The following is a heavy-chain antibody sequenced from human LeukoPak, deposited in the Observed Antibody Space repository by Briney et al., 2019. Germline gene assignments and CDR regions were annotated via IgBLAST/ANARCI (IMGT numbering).Heavy chain of an antibody. CDR1: GGSISSADYY. CDR2: IYYSGST. J-gene: IGHJ6*02. V-gene: IGHV4-30-4*01. Sequence: PSQTLSLTCTVSGGSISSADYYWSWIRQPPGKGLEWIGYIYYSGSTYYNPSLKSRVTISVDMSKNQFSLKLSSVTAADTAVYYCARDLVVRGVMYGMDVWGQGTTVTVSS. CDR3: ARDLVVRGVMYGMDV. D-gene: IGHD3-10*01.